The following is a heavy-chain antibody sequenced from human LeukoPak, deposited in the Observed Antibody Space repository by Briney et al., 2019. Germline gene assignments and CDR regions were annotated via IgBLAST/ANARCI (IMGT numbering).Heavy chain of an antibody. CDR3: ARVGTYGSGSSLSWLDY. D-gene: IGHD3-10*01. CDR1: GGSISSYY. V-gene: IGHV4-59*01. J-gene: IGHJ4*02. Sequence: SETLSLTCTVSGGSISSYYWSWIRQPPGKGVEWIGYIYYSGSTNYNPSLKSRVTISVDTSKNQFSLKLSSVTAADTAVYYCARVGTYGSGSSLSWLDYWGQGTLVTVSS. CDR2: IYYSGST.